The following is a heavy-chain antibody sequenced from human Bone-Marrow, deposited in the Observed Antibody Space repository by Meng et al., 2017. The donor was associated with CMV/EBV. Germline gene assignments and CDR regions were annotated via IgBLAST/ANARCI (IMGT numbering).Heavy chain of an antibody. CDR2: ISYDGSNK. CDR3: AREVTKMTTVRSEEGASDY. J-gene: IGHJ4*02. D-gene: IGHD4-11*01. CDR1: GGTFSSYT. V-gene: IGHV3-30*04. Sequence: SCKASGGTFSSYTMHWVRQAPGKGLEWVAVISYDGSNKYYADSVKGRFTISRDNSKNTLYLQMNSLRAEDTAVYHCAREVTKMTTVRSEEGASDYWGQGTLVTVSS.